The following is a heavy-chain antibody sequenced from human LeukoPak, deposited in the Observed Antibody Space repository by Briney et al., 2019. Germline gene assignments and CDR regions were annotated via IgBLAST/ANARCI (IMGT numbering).Heavy chain of an antibody. CDR2: FHAGGGP. CDR3: GRRFCNSCPLDF. J-gene: IGHJ4*02. CDR1: GFNVTTNN. V-gene: IGHV3-66*04. Sequence: GGSLRPSCVGSGFNVTTNNMYWVRQAPGKGLECVSAFHAGGGPDYADSVRDRFTISRDNFKNTLYLQMNSLRAEDTAVYFCGRRFCNSCPLDFWGQGTLVTVSS. D-gene: IGHD2-21*01.